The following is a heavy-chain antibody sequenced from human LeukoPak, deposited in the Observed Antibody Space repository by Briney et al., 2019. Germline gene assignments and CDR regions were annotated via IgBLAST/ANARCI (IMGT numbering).Heavy chain of an antibody. Sequence: ASVKVSCKASGYTFTSYYMHWVRQAPGRGLEWMGIINPSGGSTSYAQKFQGRVTMTRDTSTSTVYMELSSLRSEDTAVYYCARGWLRTSSGYYYDYFDYWGQGTLVTVSS. J-gene: IGHJ4*02. D-gene: IGHD3-22*01. CDR1: GYTFTSYY. V-gene: IGHV1-46*01. CDR3: ARGWLRTSSGYYYDYFDY. CDR2: INPSGGST.